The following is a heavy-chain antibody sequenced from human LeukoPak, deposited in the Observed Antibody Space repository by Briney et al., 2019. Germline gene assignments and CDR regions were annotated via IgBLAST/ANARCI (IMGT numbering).Heavy chain of an antibody. V-gene: IGHV1-46*01. J-gene: IGHJ6*02. D-gene: IGHD2-2*02. CDR3: ARDQGWYQLLYPYYYGMDV. CDR2: INPSGGST. CDR1: GYTFTSYY. Sequence: GASVKVSCKASGYTFTSYYMHWVRQAPGQGLEWMGIINPSGGSTSYAQKFQGRVTMTRDTSTSTVYMELSSLRSDDTAVYYCARDQGWYQLLYPYYYGMDVWGQGTTVTVSS.